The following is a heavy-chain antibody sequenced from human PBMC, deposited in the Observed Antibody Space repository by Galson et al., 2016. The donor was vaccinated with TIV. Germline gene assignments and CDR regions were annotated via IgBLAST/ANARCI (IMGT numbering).Heavy chain of an antibody. CDR1: GFTFNDAW. CDR3: TTDPYGVDV. CDR2: IKSKTAGGTT. V-gene: IGHV3-15*01. Sequence: SLRLSCAASGFTFNDAWMTWIRQGPGKGLEWVGRIKSKTAGGTTDYAAAVEGRFTISRDDSENTVYLQMNSLKRDVSGVYYCTTDPYGVDVWGHGTMVTVS. J-gene: IGHJ3*01. D-gene: IGHD4/OR15-4a*01.